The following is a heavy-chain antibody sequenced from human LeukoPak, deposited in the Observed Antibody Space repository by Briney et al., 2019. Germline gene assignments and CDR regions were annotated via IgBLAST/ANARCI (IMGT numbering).Heavy chain of an antibody. CDR3: ARIQVYCSSTSCYMGGWDY. Sequence: ESGPTLVNPTETLTLTCTVSGFSLSNARMGVSWIRQPPGKALEWLAHIFSNDEKSYSTSLKSRLTISKDTSKSQVVLTMTSMDPVDTATYYCARIQVYCSSTSCYMGGWDYWGQGTLVTVSS. J-gene: IGHJ4*02. V-gene: IGHV2-26*01. D-gene: IGHD2-2*02. CDR2: IFSNDEK. CDR1: GFSLSNARMG.